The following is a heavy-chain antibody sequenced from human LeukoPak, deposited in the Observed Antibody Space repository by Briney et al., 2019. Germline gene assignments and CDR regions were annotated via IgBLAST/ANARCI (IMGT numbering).Heavy chain of an antibody. D-gene: IGHD1-26*01. CDR3: AKLLFRGSCYSRGAFDI. Sequence: PAGSLRLSCAASGFTFSSYAMSWVRQAPGRGLEWVSAIIGSGGSTYSADSVKGRFTISRDNSKKKLYLQMNSLRAEDTAVYYCAKLLFRGSCYSRGAFDIWGQGTMVTVSS. J-gene: IGHJ3*02. V-gene: IGHV3-23*01. CDR1: GFTFSSYA. CDR2: IIGSGGST.